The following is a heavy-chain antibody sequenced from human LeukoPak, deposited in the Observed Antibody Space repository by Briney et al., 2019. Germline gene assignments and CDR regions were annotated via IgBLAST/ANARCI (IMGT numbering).Heavy chain of an antibody. V-gene: IGHV1-8*01. CDR1: GYTFTNYD. Sequence: ASVKVPCTASGYTFTNYDVSWVRQATGQGLEWMGWMNPNSGNTAYAQKFQGRVTMTRNTSISTAYMELSSLRSEDTAVYYCARGIGVHSYYLGYWGQGTLVTVSS. J-gene: IGHJ4*02. CDR2: MNPNSGNT. CDR3: ARGIGVHSYYLGY. D-gene: IGHD3-16*01.